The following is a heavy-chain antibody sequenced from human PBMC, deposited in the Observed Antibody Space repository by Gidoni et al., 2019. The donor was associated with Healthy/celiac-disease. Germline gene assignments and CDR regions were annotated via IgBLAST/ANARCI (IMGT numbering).Heavy chain of an antibody. V-gene: IGHV5-51*01. D-gene: IGHD6-19*01. CDR2: IYPGDSDT. J-gene: IGHJ4*02. Sequence: EVQLVQSGAEVKKPGESLKISCKGSGYSFTSYWIGWVRQMPGKGLEWMGIIYPGDSDTRYSPSYQGQVTISADKSISTAYLQWSSLKASDTAMYYCARRYWGSSGWYRHQYYFDYWGQGTLVTVSS. CDR3: ARRYWGSSGWYRHQYYFDY. CDR1: GYSFTSYW.